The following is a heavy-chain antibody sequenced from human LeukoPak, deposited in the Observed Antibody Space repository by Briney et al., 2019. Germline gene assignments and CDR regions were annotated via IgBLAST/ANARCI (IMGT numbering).Heavy chain of an antibody. CDR1: GYTFTGYY. CDR2: IIPILGIA. J-gene: IGHJ4*02. CDR3: ARGNEATGKFDY. Sequence: SVKVSCKASGYTFTGYYMHWVRQAPGQGLEWMGRIIPILGIANYAQKFQGRVTITADKSTSTAYMELSSLKSEDTAVYYCARGNEATGKFDYWGQGTLVTVSS. D-gene: IGHD3-9*01. V-gene: IGHV1-69*04.